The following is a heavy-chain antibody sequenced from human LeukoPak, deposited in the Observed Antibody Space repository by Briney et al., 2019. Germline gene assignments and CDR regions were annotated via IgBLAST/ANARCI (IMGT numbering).Heavy chain of an antibody. J-gene: IGHJ6*03. D-gene: IGHD3-9*01. Sequence: SQTLSLTCAISGDSVSSNSAAWNWIRQSPSRGLEWLGRTHYRSKWYNEYAVSVKSRITINPDTSKNQFSLKLSSVTAADTAVYYCASLPYDILTGPYYYYYMDVWGKGTTVTVSS. CDR3: ASLPYDILTGPYYYYYMDV. V-gene: IGHV6-1*01. CDR1: GDSVSSNSAA. CDR2: THYRSKWYN.